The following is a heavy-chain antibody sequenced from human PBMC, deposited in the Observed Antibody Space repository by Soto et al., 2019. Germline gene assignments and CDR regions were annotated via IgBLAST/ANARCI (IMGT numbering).Heavy chain of an antibody. Sequence: EVQLVDSGGGLVQPGGSLRLSCAASEFTFRSYWMHWVRQSPGKGLVWVSRISGDGSSTNYADSVKGRFTISRDNAKNKVYLQICSSGGGDTAVYYCARSLPGTYGAFDLWGQGTMVTVSS. V-gene: IGHV3-74*01. J-gene: IGHJ3*01. D-gene: IGHD1-7*01. CDR3: ARSLPGTYGAFDL. CDR1: EFTFRSYW. CDR2: ISGDGSST.